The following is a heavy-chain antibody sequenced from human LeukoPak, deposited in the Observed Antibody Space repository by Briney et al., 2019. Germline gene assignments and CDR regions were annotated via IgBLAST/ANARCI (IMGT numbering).Heavy chain of an antibody. V-gene: IGHV4-4*07. J-gene: IGHJ4*02. CDR2: VYTSGNT. CDR3: ARGIGSSGWERGAYYSDY. D-gene: IGHD6-19*01. Sequence: PSETLSLTCTVSGGSMTSYYWSWIRQPAGKGLEWIGRVYTSGNTNYNPSLNSRVTMSLDTSKNQFSLKLSSVTAADTAVYYCARGIGSSGWERGAYYSDYWGQGTLVTVSS. CDR1: GGSMTSYY.